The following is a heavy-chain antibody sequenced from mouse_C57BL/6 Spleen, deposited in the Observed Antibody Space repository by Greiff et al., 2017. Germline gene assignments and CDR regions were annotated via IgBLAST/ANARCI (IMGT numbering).Heavy chain of an antibody. J-gene: IGHJ3*01. CDR1: GYSFTGYY. D-gene: IGHD1-1*01. V-gene: IGHV1-42*01. CDR3: ARVGRSFAWFAY. CDR2: INPSTGGT. Sequence: VQLQQSGPELVKPGASVKISCKASGYSFTGYYMNWVKQSPEKSLEWIGEINPSTGGTTYNQKFKAKATLTVDKSSSTAYMQLKSLTSEDSAVYYCARVGRSFAWFAYWGQGTLVTVSA.